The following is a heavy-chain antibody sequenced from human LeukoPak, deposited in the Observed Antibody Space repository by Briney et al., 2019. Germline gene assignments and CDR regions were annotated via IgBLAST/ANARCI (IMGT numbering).Heavy chain of an antibody. J-gene: IGHJ3*02. D-gene: IGHD3-3*01. CDR3: AKDARGGYYRAGAFDI. V-gene: IGHV3-23*01. CDR2: ISGSGGST. CDR1: GFTFSSYA. Sequence: PGGSLRLSCAASGFTFSSYAMSWVRQAPGKGLEWVSAISGSGGSTYYADSVKGRFTISRDNSKNTLYLQMNSLRAEDTAVYYCAKDARGGYYRAGAFDIWGQGTMVTVSS.